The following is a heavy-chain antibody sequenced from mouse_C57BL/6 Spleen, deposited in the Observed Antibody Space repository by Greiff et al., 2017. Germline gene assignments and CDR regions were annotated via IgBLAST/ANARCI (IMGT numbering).Heavy chain of an antibody. CDR3: ARHEGPCYGVYFQAWFAY. J-gene: IGHJ3*01. D-gene: IGHD2-3*01. CDR2: FYPGSGSI. Sequence: VQLQQSGAELVKPGASVKLSCKASGYTFTEYTIHWVKQRSGQGLEWIGWFYPGSGSIKYNEKFKDKATLTADKYSSTVYMALIRLSSEVSAVYSCARHEGPCYGVYFQAWFAYWGQGTLVTVSA. CDR1: GYTFTEYT. V-gene: IGHV1-62-2*01.